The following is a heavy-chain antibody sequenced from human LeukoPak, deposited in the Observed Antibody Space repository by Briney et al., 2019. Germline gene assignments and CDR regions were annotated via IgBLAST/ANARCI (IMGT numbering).Heavy chain of an antibody. Sequence: GASVKVSCKASGYTFTSYYMHWVRQAPGQGLEWMGIINPSGGSTSYAQKFQGRVTMTRDTSTSTVYMELSSLRSEDTAVYYCARDVTIAAAGLYYYYYGMDVWGQGTTVTVSS. D-gene: IGHD6-13*01. V-gene: IGHV1-46*01. CDR3: ARDVTIAAAGLYYYYYGMDV. CDR2: INPSGGST. J-gene: IGHJ6*02. CDR1: GYTFTSYY.